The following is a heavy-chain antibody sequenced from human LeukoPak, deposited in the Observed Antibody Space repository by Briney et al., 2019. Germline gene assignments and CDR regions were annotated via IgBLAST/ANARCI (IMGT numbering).Heavy chain of an antibody. V-gene: IGHV4-30-2*01. CDR3: ARVRTYCSGGSCYSKQDPPIYVYFDY. J-gene: IGHJ4*02. Sequence: SETLSLTCAVSGGSISSGGYSWSWIRQPPGKGLEWIGYIYHSGSTYYNPSLKSRVTMSVDRSKNQFSLKLSSVTAADTAVYYCARVRTYCSGGSCYSKQDPPIYVYFDYWGQGTLVTVSS. CDR2: IYHSGST. D-gene: IGHD2-15*01. CDR1: GGSISSGGYS.